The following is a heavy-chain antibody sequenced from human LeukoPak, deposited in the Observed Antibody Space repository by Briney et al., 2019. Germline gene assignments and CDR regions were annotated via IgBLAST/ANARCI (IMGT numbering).Heavy chain of an antibody. V-gene: IGHV4-59*01. J-gene: IGHJ4*02. CDR2: IYYSGSP. CDR1: GGSMSSYY. CDR3: ARGRSGFGGNSDY. D-gene: IGHD4-23*01. Sequence: SETLSLTCNVSGGSMSSYYWNWIRQPPGKGLEWIGYIYYSGSPTYNPSLQSRVTISVDTSKNQFSLKLSSVTAADTAVYYCARGRSGFGGNSDYWGQGTPVTVSS.